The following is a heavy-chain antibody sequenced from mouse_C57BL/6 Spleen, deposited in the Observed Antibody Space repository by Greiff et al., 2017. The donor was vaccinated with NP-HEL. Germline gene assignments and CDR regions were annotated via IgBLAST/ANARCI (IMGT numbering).Heavy chain of an antibody. D-gene: IGHD1-1*01. CDR3: ARYYYGRGFAY. Sequence: EVQGVESGGGLVKPGGSLKLSCAASGYTFSSYAMPWVRQTPEKRLEWVGTISDGGSDTYYPDNLKGRFTISRDKAKNNLYLQMSHLKSEDTAMYYCARYYYGRGFAYWGQGTLVTVSA. CDR1: GYTFSSYA. V-gene: IGHV5-4*01. J-gene: IGHJ3*01. CDR2: ISDGGSDT.